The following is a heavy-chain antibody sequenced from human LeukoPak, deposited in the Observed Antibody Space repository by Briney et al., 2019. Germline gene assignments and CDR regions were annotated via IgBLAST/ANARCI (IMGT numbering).Heavy chain of an antibody. V-gene: IGHV3-48*04. J-gene: IGHJ6*02. CDR1: GFTFSSYS. CDR2: ISSGSSTI. CDR3: ARDRQAGYYDILTGYPSYGMDV. D-gene: IGHD3-9*01. Sequence: GGSLRLSCAASGFTFSSYSMNWVRQAPGKGLEWVSYISSGSSTIYYADSVKGRFTISRDNAKNSLYLLMNSLRAEDTAVYYCARDRQAGYYDILTGYPSYGMDVWGQGTTVTVSS.